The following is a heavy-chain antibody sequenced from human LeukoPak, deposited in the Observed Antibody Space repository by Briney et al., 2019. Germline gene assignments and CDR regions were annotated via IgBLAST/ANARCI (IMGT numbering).Heavy chain of an antibody. CDR1: GGSISSGGYY. CDR3: ARKDYGGPPTFDY. CDR2: IYYSGST. J-gene: IGHJ4*02. Sequence: SETLSLTCTVSGGSISSGGYYWSWIRQHPGKGLEWIGYIYYSGSTYYNPSLKSRVTISVDTSKNQFSLKLSSVTAADTAVYYCARKDYGGPPTFDYWGQGTLVTVSS. V-gene: IGHV4-31*03. D-gene: IGHD4-23*01.